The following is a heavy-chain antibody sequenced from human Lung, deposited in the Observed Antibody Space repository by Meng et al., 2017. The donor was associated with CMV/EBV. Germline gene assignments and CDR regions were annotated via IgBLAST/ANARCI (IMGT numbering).Heavy chain of an antibody. V-gene: IGHV7-4-1*02. Sequence: QVQLVRSGFELHTPGASVKVTCTAAAFTFTSYAMSWLRQAPGQGLEWMGWINTSTGTPSYPHGFTGLFVSSLDTSVRSSYLQISSIAAAATVLYYCARLYCSGGSCYIIDYWGQGTLVTVSS. CDR3: ARLYCSGGSCYIIDY. CDR2: INTSTGTP. J-gene: IGHJ4*02. D-gene: IGHD2-15*01. CDR1: AFTFTSYA.